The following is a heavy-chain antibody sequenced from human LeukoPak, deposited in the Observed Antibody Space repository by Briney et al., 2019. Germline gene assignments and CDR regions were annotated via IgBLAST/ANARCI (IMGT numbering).Heavy chain of an antibody. CDR3: AVSYSSSWYRSFDY. J-gene: IGHJ4*02. V-gene: IGHV3-53*01. CDR1: GFSVNSNY. D-gene: IGHD6-13*01. CDR2: VYTGGST. Sequence: GGSLRLSCAASGFSVNSNYMTWVRQAPGKGLEWVSVVYTGGSTYYADSMKGRFTISRDNSKNTLYLQMNSLRAEDTAVYYCAVSYSSSWYRSFDYWGQGTLVTVSS.